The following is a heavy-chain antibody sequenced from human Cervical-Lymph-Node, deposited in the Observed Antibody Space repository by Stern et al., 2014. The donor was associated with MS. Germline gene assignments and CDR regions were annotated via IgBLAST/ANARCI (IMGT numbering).Heavy chain of an antibody. CDR3: AHSRAEMLRGVPFDY. CDR2: IYWDDDK. CDR1: GFSLNTLGEG. Sequence: QVTLKESGPSLVRPTQSLTLTCTFSGFSLNTLGEGVGWIRQPPGKALEWLALIYWDDDKRYNPSLESRLPLREATSRNHADPTMTNMDPVDTATYYCAHSRAEMLRGVPFDYWGQGNLVTVSS. J-gene: IGHJ4*02. V-gene: IGHV2-5*02. D-gene: IGHD3-10*01.